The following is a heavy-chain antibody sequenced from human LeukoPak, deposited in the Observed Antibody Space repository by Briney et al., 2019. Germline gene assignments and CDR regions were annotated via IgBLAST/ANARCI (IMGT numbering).Heavy chain of an antibody. CDR2: ISGSGGST. J-gene: IGHJ4*02. CDR3: AKDSTGIQLWLYYFDY. CDR1: GFTFSSYA. Sequence: PGGSLRLSCAASGFTFSSYAMSWVRQAPGKGLEWVSAISGSGGSTYYADSVKGRFTISRDNSKNTLYLQMNSLRVEDTAVYYCAKDSTGIQLWLYYFDYWGQGTLVTVSS. D-gene: IGHD5-18*01. V-gene: IGHV3-23*01.